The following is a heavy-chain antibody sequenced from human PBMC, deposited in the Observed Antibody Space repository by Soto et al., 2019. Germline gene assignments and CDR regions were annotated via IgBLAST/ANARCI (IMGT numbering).Heavy chain of an antibody. D-gene: IGHD3-16*01. CDR2: ISGSGGST. Sequence: EVQLLESGGGLVQPGGSLRLSCAASGFTFSSYAMSLVRQAPGKGLEWVSAISGSGGSTYYADSVMGRFTISRDNSKNTLYLQMNSLRAEDTDVYYCAKDPSLLRLGAWGFDYWGQGTLVTVSS. V-gene: IGHV3-23*01. CDR3: AKDPSLLRLGAWGFDY. CDR1: GFTFSSYA. J-gene: IGHJ4*02.